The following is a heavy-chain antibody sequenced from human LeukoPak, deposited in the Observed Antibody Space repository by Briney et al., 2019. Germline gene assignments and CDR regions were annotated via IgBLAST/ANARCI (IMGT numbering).Heavy chain of an antibody. D-gene: IGHD4-23*01. CDR3: AKLRYGGNSGPDY. CDR2: IYYSGTT. V-gene: IGHV4-31*01. Sequence: TLSLTCTVSGGSITIGGYYWSWIRQHPGKGLEWIGYIYYSGTTYYNPSLKSQVTISVDTSKNQFSLKLSSVTGADTAVYYCAKLRYGGNSGPDYWGQGTLVTVSS. CDR1: GGSITIGGYY. J-gene: IGHJ4*02.